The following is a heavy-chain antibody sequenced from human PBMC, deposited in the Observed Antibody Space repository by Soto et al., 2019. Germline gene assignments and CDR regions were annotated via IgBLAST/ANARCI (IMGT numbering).Heavy chain of an antibody. CDR3: GKGVADSCSGGTCYSRVFDY. CDR1: GSTLGSYA. J-gene: IGHJ4*02. CDR2: LGGGGDT. V-gene: IGHV3-23*01. D-gene: IGHD2-15*01. Sequence: GSRRRSWAASGSTLGSYAMSWVRQAPGKGLEWVSTLGGGGDTWYADSVKGRFTIARDTSKNTLYLQMNNLRAEDTAVYHCGKGVADSCSGGTCYSRVFDYWGQGSSVTVSS.